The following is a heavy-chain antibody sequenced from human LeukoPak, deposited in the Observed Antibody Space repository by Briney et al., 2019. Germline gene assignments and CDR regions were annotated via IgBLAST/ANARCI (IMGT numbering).Heavy chain of an antibody. CDR1: GGSISSSSYY. Sequence: SETLSLTCTVSGGSISSSSYYWGWIRQPPGKGLEWIGSIYYSGSTYYNPSLKSRVTMSVDTSKNQFSLKLSSVTAADTAVYYCARQPLRFLEWLAKGGFFDYWGQGTLVTVSS. D-gene: IGHD3-3*01. V-gene: IGHV4-39*01. CDR3: ARQPLRFLEWLAKGGFFDY. J-gene: IGHJ4*02. CDR2: IYYSGST.